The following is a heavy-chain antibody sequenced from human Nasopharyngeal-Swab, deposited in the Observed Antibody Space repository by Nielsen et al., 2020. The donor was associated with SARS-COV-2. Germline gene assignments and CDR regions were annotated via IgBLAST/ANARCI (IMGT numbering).Heavy chain of an antibody. D-gene: IGHD2-15*01. CDR2: ISAYNGNT. V-gene: IGHV1-18*01. J-gene: IGHJ4*02. CDR3: ARIGVVVAATYFDY. Sequence: WVRQAPGQGLEWMGWISAYNGNTNYAQKLQGRVTMTTDTSTSTAYMELRSLRSDDTAVYYCARIGVVVAATYFDYWGQGTLVTAPQ.